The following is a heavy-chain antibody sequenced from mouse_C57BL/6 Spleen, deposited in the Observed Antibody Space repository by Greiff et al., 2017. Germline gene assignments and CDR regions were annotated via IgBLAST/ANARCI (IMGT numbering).Heavy chain of an antibody. CDR1: GFSFTSYC. Sequence: VKVVESGPGLVAPSPSLSITCTVSGFSFTSYCVSWVRQPPGKGLEWLGVIWGYGSTNDHSPLISRLSISKDNSKSQVFLKLNSLQTDDTATYYCAKGSGFYFDYWGQGTTLTVSS. CDR3: AKGSGFYFDY. J-gene: IGHJ2*01. CDR2: IWGYGST. V-gene: IGHV2-3*01. D-gene: IGHD1-3*01.